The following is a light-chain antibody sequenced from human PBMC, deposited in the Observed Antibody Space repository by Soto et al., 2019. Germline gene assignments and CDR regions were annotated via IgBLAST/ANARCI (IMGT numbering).Light chain of an antibody. CDR2: KAS. CDR3: QQYNSDPYT. Sequence: DIQMTQSPSTLSASVGDRVTITCRASQSISSWLAWYQQKPGKAPKLLIYKASSLESGVPSRFSGSGSGTEFTLTISSLQPDDFATYYCQQYNSDPYTFGQGTKLKIK. CDR1: QSISSW. V-gene: IGKV1-5*03. J-gene: IGKJ2*01.